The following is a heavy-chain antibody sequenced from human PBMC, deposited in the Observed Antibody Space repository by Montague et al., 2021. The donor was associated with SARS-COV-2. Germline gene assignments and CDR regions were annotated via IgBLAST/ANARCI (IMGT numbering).Heavy chain of an antibody. CDR3: AHRLYYNFWGGYYDAYDP. CDR2: IYWDDDK. D-gene: IGHD3-3*01. CDR1: GFSLTTSGEG. J-gene: IGHJ3*01. Sequence: PALVKPTQTLTLTCTFSGFSLTTSGEGVAWIRQPPGRALEWLALIYWDDDKRYSPSLESRLTITKDTSKNEVVLTMTNMDPVDTATYYCAHRLYYNFWGGYYDAYDPWGQGTPVTVSS. V-gene: IGHV2-5*02.